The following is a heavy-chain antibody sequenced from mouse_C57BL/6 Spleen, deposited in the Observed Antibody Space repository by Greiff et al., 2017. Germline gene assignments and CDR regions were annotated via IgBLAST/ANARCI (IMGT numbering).Heavy chain of an antibody. D-gene: IGHD4-1*01. Sequence: QVQLQQSGAELVKPGASVKISCKASGYAFSSYWMNWVKQRPGKGLEWIGQIYPGDGDTNYNGKFKGKATLTADKSSSTAYMQLSSLTSEDSAVYFCARGNWDKVAWFAYWGQGTLVTVS. CDR1: GYAFSSYW. J-gene: IGHJ3*01. CDR3: ARGNWDKVAWFAY. V-gene: IGHV1-80*01. CDR2: IYPGDGDT.